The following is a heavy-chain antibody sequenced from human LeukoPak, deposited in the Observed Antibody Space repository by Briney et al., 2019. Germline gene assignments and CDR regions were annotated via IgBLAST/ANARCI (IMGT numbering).Heavy chain of an antibody. J-gene: IGHJ4*02. V-gene: IGHV1-2*02. Sequence: ASVKVSCKASGYSSTDHYLHWLRQAPGQGLEWMGWIHPNSGDTNDAQRFQGRVSLTRDTSISTAYMELSSLRSDDTAVYYCARDHNWGPDYWGQGTLVSVSS. CDR2: IHPNSGDT. CDR3: ARDHNWGPDY. CDR1: GYSSTDHY. D-gene: IGHD7-27*01.